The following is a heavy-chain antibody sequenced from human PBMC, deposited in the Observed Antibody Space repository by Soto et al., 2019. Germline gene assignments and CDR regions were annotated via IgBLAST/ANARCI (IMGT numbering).Heavy chain of an antibody. D-gene: IGHD2-15*01. V-gene: IGHV3-74*01. CDR3: TRDRGGGGGY. CDR1: GFIFSSYW. CDR2: TNEDGSIT. J-gene: IGHJ4*02. Sequence: EVQLVESGGGLVQPGGSLRLSCEVSGFIFSSYWMHWVRQVPGKGLVWVSRTNEDGSITNYADSVRGRFTISRDNAKNTLYVKMNSRRVEDTGVYYCTRDRGGGGGYWGQGTLVTVSS.